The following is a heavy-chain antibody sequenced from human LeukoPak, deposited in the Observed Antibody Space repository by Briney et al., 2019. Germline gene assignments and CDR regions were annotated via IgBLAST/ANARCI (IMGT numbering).Heavy chain of an antibody. CDR3: ARRDPIRRVFDT. CDR1: GGSISSGTYY. D-gene: IGHD2-21*02. Sequence: SETLSLTCTVSGGSISSGTYYWGWIRQPPGKGLEWIGSISYSGSTSYSPALKSRVTISVDTSKNQFSLQVNSVTAADTAVFYCARRDPIRRVFDTWGQGTMVAVSS. CDR2: ISYSGST. J-gene: IGHJ3*02. V-gene: IGHV4-39*01.